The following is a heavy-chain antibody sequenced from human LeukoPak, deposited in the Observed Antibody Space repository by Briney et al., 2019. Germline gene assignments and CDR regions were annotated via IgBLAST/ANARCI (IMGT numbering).Heavy chain of an antibody. CDR2: ISSNGGST. D-gene: IGHD3-16*01. J-gene: IGHJ6*02. Sequence: PGGSLRLSCSASGFTFSSYAMHWVRQAPGKGLEYVSAISSNGGSTYYADSVKGRFTISRDNSKNTLYLQMSSLRAEDTAVYYCARDTSVTNWGSSAYYYYGMDVWGQGTTVTVSS. CDR1: GFTFSSYA. V-gene: IGHV3-64D*06. CDR3: ARDTSVTNWGSSAYYYYGMDV.